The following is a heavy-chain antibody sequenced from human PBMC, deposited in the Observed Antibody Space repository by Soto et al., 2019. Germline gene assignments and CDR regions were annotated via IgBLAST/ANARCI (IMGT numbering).Heavy chain of an antibody. J-gene: IGHJ4*02. V-gene: IGHV3-23*01. CDR1: GFTFSTYA. CDR3: AKDLYGDYGGVDY. D-gene: IGHD4-17*01. CDR2: ITGSGSST. Sequence: EVQLLDSGGGLVQPGGSLRLSCAASGFTFSTYAMSLVRQAPGKGLEWVSTITGSGSSTYYAASVKGLFTIYRDNSKDTLSLQMNSLRAEDTAVYYCAKDLYGDYGGVDYWCQGTMVSVSS.